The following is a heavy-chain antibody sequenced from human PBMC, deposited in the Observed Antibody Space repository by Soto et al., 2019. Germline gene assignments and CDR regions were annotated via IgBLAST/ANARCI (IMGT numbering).Heavy chain of an antibody. CDR1: GFTFSGSA. J-gene: IGHJ6*02. V-gene: IGHV3-73*01. CDR3: TRPSRAVAGTVYYGMDV. Sequence: GGSLRLSCAASGFTFSGSAMHWVRQASGKGLEWVGRIRSKANSYATAYAASVKGRFTISRDDSKNTAYLQMNSLKTEDTAVYYCTRPSRAVAGTVYYGMDVWGQGTTVTVSS. D-gene: IGHD6-19*01. CDR2: IRSKANSYAT.